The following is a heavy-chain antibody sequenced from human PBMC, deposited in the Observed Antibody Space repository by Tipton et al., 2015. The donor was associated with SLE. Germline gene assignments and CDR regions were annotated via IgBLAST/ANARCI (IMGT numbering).Heavy chain of an antibody. Sequence: TLSLTCAVHGGSFSGYYWSWIRQPPGKGLEWIGEINHSGSTNYNPSLKSRVTISVDTSKNQFSLKLSSVTAADTAVYYCARARLYSSSTTWYYYMDVWGKGTTVTVSS. V-gene: IGHV4-34*01. CDR1: GGSFSGYY. D-gene: IGHD2/OR15-2a*01. J-gene: IGHJ6*03. CDR3: ARARLYSSSTTWYYYMDV. CDR2: INHSGST.